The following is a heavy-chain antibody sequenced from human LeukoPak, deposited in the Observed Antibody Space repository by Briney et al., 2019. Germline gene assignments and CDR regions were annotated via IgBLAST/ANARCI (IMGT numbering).Heavy chain of an antibody. V-gene: IGHV4-39*01. CDR2: VYYSGTT. Sequence: SETLSLTCTVSGGSINSSFYWDWIRQPPGKGLEWIGSVYYSGTTYYNTSFKSRITISVDTSKTVLSLKLTSVTAADTAVYFCARRRRLGPSLDCWGLGTLVAVSS. D-gene: IGHD1-26*01. J-gene: IGHJ4*02. CDR1: GGSINSSFY. CDR3: ARRRRLGPSLDC.